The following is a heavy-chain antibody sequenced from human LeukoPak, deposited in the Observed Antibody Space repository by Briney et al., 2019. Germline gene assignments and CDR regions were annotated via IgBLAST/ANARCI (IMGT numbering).Heavy chain of an antibody. Sequence: ASVKVSCKASGYTFTSYDINWVRQATGQGLEWMGWMNPNSGNTGYAQKFQGRVTMTRNTSISTAYMELSSLRSEDTAVYYCARWGPDQLRYFDAGWFDPWGQGTLVTVSS. J-gene: IGHJ5*02. CDR1: GYTFTSYD. D-gene: IGHD3-9*01. CDR2: MNPNSGNT. V-gene: IGHV1-8*01. CDR3: ARWGPDQLRYFDAGWFDP.